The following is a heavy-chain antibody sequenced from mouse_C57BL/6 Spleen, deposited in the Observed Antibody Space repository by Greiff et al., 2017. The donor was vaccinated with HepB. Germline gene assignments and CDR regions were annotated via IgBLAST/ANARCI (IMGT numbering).Heavy chain of an antibody. CDR3: TRGLTGTGAMDY. Sequence: EVQRVESGEGLVKPGGSLKLSCAASGFTFSSYAMSWVRQTPEKRLEWVAYISSGGDYIYYADTVKGRFTISRDNARNTLYLQMSSLKSEDTAMYYWTRGLTGTGAMDYWGQRTSVTVSA. CDR2: ISSGGDYI. CDR1: GFTFSSYA. V-gene: IGHV5-9-1*02. J-gene: IGHJ4*01. D-gene: IGHD4-1*01.